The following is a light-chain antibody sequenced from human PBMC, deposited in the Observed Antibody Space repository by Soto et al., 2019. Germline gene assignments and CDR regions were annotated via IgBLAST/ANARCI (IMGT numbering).Light chain of an antibody. CDR3: QQRSNWPLT. J-gene: IGKJ4*01. Sequence: EIVLTQSPATVSLSPGERATLSCRASQGVSSYLAWYQQKPGQAPRLLIYDASNRATGIPARISGSGSGTDFTLTISSLEPEDFAVYYCQQRSNWPLTFGGGTKVEIK. CDR1: QGVSSY. V-gene: IGKV3-11*01. CDR2: DAS.